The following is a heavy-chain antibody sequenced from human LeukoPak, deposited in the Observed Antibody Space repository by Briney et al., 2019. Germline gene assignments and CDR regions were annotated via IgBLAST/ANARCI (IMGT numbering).Heavy chain of an antibody. V-gene: IGHV1-69*01. J-gene: IGHJ3*02. Sequence: SVKVSCKASGGTFSSYAISWVRQAPGQGLEWMGGIIPIFGTANYAQKFQGRVTITADESTSTAYMELSSLRSEDTAVYYCAREGSLSSAFDIWGQETMVTVSS. CDR1: GGTFSSYA. CDR2: IIPIFGTA. CDR3: AREGSLSSAFDI.